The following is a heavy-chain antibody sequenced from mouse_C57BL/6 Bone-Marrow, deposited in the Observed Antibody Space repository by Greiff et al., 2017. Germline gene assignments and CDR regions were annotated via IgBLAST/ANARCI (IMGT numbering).Heavy chain of an antibody. J-gene: IGHJ3*01. CDR2: IYPRDGST. CDR1: GYTFTDHT. Sequence: VQLQESDAELVKPGASVKISCKVSGYTFTDHTIHWMKQRPEQGLDWIGYIYPRDGSTKYNEKFKGKATLTADKSSSTAYMQLNSLTSEDSAVYFCARSIYYDDARLDYWGQGTLVTVSA. CDR3: ARSIYYDDARLDY. V-gene: IGHV1-78*01. D-gene: IGHD2-4*01.